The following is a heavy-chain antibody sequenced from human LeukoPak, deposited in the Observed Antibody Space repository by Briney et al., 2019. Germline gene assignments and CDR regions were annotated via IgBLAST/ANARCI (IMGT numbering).Heavy chain of an antibody. CDR2: IDQDGSGK. V-gene: IGHV3-7*01. Sequence: AGGSLRLSCVTSGFTFSSYWMSWVRRTPGKGLEWVANIDQDGSGKNYVDSVKGRLTISRDNAKNLLFLQMNSLRPEDTAVYYCAGGPGFLIDCWGQGTLVTVSS. J-gene: IGHJ4*02. D-gene: IGHD3-3*01. CDR1: GFTFSSYW. CDR3: AGGPGFLIDC.